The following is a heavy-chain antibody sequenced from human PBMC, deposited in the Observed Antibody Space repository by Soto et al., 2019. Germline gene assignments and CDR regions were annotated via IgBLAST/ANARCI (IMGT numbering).Heavy chain of an antibody. CDR1: GGSFSGYY. D-gene: IGHD6-6*01. CDR3: ARGRIAARVSDY. V-gene: IGHV4-34*01. Sequence: PSETLCLTCAVYGGSFSGYYWSWIRQPPGKGLEWIGEINHSGSTNYNPSLKSRVTISVDTSKNQFPLKLSSVTAADTAVYYCARGRIAARVSDYWGQGTLVTVSS. CDR2: INHSGST. J-gene: IGHJ4*02.